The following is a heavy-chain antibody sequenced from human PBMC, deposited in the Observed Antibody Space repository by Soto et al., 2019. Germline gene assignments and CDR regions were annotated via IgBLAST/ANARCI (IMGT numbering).Heavy chain of an antibody. CDR2: INHSGST. CDR1: GGSFSGYY. J-gene: IGHJ6*03. V-gene: IGHV4-34*01. CDR3: ASKGGPYDYIWGSYRRTTRGLGMDV. D-gene: IGHD3-16*02. Sequence: SETLSLTCAVYGGSFSGYYWSWIRQPPGKGLEWIGEINHSGSTNYNPSLKSRVTISVDTSKNQFSLKLSSVTAADTAVYYCASKGGPYDYIWGSYRRTTRGLGMDVWGKGTTVTVSS.